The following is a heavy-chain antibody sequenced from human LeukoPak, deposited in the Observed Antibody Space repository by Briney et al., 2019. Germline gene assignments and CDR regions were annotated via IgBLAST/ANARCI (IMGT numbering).Heavy chain of an antibody. CDR1: GYTFTGYY. CDR3: ARGYVDTAMVRTYYYYMDV. CDR2: INPNSGGT. D-gene: IGHD5-18*01. V-gene: IGHV1-2*02. Sequence: GASVKVPCKASGYTFTGYYMHWVRQAPGQGLEWMGWINPNSGGTNYAQKFQGRVTMTRDTSISTAYMELSRLRSDDTAVYYCARGYVDTAMVRTYYYYMDVWGKGTTVTISS. J-gene: IGHJ6*03.